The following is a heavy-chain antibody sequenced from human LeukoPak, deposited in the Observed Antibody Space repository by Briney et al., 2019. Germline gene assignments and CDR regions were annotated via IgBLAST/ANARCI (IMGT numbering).Heavy chain of an antibody. CDR3: ARDLFEVVTATIYAFDI. CDR2: INPNSGGT. J-gene: IGHJ3*02. Sequence: ASVKVSCKASGDTFTGYYMHWVRQAPGQGLEWMGWINPNSGGTNYAQKFQGRVTMTRDTSISIAYMELSRLRSDDTAVYYCARDLFEVVTATIYAFDIWGQGTMVTVSS. CDR1: GDTFTGYY. D-gene: IGHD2-21*02. V-gene: IGHV1-2*02.